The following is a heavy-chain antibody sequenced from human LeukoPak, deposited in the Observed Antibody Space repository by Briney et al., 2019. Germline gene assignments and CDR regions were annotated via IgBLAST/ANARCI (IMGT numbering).Heavy chain of an antibody. CDR2: TYYSGST. D-gene: IGHD6-19*01. CDR3: ASVGDSSGWYYYYMDV. J-gene: IGHJ6*03. CDR1: GGSISSSSYY. Sequence: SETLSLTCTVSGGSISSSSYYWGWIRQPPGKGLEWIGSTYYSGSTYYNPSLKSRVTISVDTSKNQFSLKLSSVTAADTAVYYCASVGDSSGWYYYYMDVWGKGTTVTISS. V-gene: IGHV4-39*01.